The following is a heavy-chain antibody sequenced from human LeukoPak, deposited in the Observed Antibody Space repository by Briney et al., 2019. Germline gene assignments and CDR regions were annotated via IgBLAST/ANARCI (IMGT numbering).Heavy chain of an antibody. J-gene: IGHJ4*02. CDR2: ISAYNGNT. D-gene: IGHD3-22*01. Sequence: ASVKVSCKASGYTFTDYFIHWVRQAPGQGLEWMGWISAYNGNTKYAQKVQGRLTMTTDTSTSTAFLELRRLRSDDTAVYFCARDSYDASGYYWEYWGQGTLVTVSS. V-gene: IGHV1-18*04. CDR3: ARDSYDASGYYWEY. CDR1: GYTFTDYF.